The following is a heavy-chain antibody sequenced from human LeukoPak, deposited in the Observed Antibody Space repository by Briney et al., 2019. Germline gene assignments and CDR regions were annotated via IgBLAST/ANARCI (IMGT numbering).Heavy chain of an antibody. CDR3: ARDLDYYDSSGYLRSAEYFQH. Sequence: GGSLRLSCAASGFTFSSYSMNWVRQAPGKGLEWVSSISSSSSYIYYADSVKGRFTISRDNAKNSLYLQMNSLRADDTAVYYCARDLDYYDSSGYLRSAEYFQHWGQGTLVTVSS. J-gene: IGHJ1*01. D-gene: IGHD3-22*01. CDR1: GFTFSSYS. V-gene: IGHV3-21*04. CDR2: ISSSSSYI.